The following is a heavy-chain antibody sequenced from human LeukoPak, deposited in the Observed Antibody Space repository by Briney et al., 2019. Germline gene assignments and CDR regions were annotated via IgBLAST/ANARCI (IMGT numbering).Heavy chain of an antibody. J-gene: IGHJ3*02. CDR2: IYYSGST. CDR3: ARYGSGSYYDPGTLDAFDI. CDR1: GGSISSYY. V-gene: IGHV4-59*01. D-gene: IGHD3-10*01. Sequence: PSETLSFTCTVSGGSISSYYWSWIRQPPGKGLEWIGYIYYSGSTNYNPSLKSRVTISVDTSKNQFSLKLSSVTAADTAVYYCARYGSGSYYDPGTLDAFDIWGQGTMVTVSS.